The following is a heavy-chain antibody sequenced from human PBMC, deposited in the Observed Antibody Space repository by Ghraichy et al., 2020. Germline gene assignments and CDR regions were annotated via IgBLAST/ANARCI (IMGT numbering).Heavy chain of an antibody. CDR3: ARGHSSAYSLHPAMDV. Sequence: GGSLRLSCAASGFTFSSYWMTWVRQAPGKGLEWVANIKQDGSERYYVDSVKGRFTISRDNAKNSLYLQINSLRAEDTAVFYCARGHSSAYSLHPAMDVWGQGTTVTVSS. D-gene: IGHD3-22*01. CDR1: GFTFSSYW. V-gene: IGHV3-7*01. J-gene: IGHJ6*02. CDR2: IKQDGSER.